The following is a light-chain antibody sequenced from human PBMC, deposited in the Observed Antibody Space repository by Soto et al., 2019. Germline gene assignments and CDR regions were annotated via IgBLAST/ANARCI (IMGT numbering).Light chain of an antibody. CDR3: QQSYSIPLT. V-gene: IGKV1-39*01. Sequence: IHSTQSPSSLAASVGDRVTITCRASQSISSYLNWYQQKPGKAPKLLIYAASSLQSGVPSRFSGSGSGTDFTLTISSLQPEDFATYYCQQSYSIPLTFGGGTKVDIK. J-gene: IGKJ4*01. CDR1: QSISSY. CDR2: AAS.